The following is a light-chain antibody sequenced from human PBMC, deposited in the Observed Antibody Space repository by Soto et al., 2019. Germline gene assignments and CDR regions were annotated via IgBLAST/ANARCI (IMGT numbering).Light chain of an antibody. CDR3: SSYAGINNLGV. CDR2: EVN. J-gene: IGLJ1*01. V-gene: IGLV2-8*01. CDR1: SSDVGGYKY. Sequence: QSALTQPPSASGSPGQSVTISCTGTSSDVGGYKYVSWYQQHPGKAPKLMIFEVNKRPSGVPDRFSGSKSGNTASLTVSGHQAEHEADYYCSSYAGINNLGVFGTGTKLTVL.